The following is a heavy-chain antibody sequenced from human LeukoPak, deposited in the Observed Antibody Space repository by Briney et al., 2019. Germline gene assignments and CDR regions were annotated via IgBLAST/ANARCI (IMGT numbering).Heavy chain of an antibody. Sequence: SQTLSLTCTVSGGSISSTGYYWSWMRQPAGKGLEWIGRIYASGSTNYNPSLKSRVTISVDTSKNQFSLKLSSVTAADTAVYYCARDYTTALFRSAFDIWGQGQMVTVSS. D-gene: IGHD5-18*01. CDR1: GGSISSTGYY. V-gene: IGHV4-61*02. J-gene: IGHJ3*02. CDR2: IYASGST. CDR3: ARDYTTALFRSAFDI.